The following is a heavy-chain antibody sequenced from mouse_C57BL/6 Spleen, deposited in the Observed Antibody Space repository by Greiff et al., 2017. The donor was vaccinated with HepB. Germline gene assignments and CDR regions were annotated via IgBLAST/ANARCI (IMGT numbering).Heavy chain of an antibody. CDR3: ARGLLSYAMDY. CDR1: GYTFTSYG. Sequence: VQLVESGAELARPGASVKLSCKASGYTFTSYGISWVKQRTGQGLEWIGEIYPRSGNTYYNEKFKGKATLTADKSSSTAYMELRSLTSEDSAVYFCARGLLSYAMDYWGQGTSVTVSS. J-gene: IGHJ4*01. D-gene: IGHD1-1*02. CDR2: IYPRSGNT. V-gene: IGHV1-81*01.